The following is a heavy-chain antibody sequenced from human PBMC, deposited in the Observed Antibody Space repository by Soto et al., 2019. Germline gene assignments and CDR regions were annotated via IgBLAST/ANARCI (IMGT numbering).Heavy chain of an antibody. J-gene: IGHJ4*02. CDR3: ARVLAARASRDFDY. Sequence: PSETLSLTCAVYGGSFSTDYWSWLRQPPGKGLEWIGEINPSGGTNYNPSLKSRVTISVATSKNQFSLKLSSVTAADTAVYYCARVLAARASRDFDYWGQGTLVTVSS. CDR2: INPSGGT. V-gene: IGHV4-34*01. D-gene: IGHD6-6*01. CDR1: GGSFSTDY.